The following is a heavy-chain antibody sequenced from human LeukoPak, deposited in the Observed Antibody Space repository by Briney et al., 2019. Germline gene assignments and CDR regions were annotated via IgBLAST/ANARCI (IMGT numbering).Heavy chain of an antibody. CDR2: ITGGGRTT. J-gene: IGHJ6*03. Sequence: PGGSLRLSCAGSGFKFSNYAMSWVRQVPGKGLEWLSAITGGGRTTRYADSVEGRFTISRDNSKNTLYLQMNGLRVEDTAIYYCAKDRSNAYDYYYMDVWGKGTTVTVSS. CDR1: GFKFSNYA. D-gene: IGHD2-21*01. V-gene: IGHV3-23*01. CDR3: AKDRSNAYDYYYMDV.